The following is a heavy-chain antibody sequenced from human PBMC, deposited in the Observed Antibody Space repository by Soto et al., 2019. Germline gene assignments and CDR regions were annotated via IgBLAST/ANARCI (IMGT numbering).Heavy chain of an antibody. V-gene: IGHV1-24*01. Sequence: GASVKVSCKVSGYTLTELSMHWVRQAPGKGLEWMGGFDPEDGETIYAQKFQGRVTMTEDTSTDTAYMELSSLRSEDTAVYYCATVGYCTNGVCYSFYYGMDVWGQGTTVTVSS. CDR3: ATVGYCTNGVCYSFYYGMDV. D-gene: IGHD2-8*01. CDR2: FDPEDGET. CDR1: GYTLTELS. J-gene: IGHJ6*02.